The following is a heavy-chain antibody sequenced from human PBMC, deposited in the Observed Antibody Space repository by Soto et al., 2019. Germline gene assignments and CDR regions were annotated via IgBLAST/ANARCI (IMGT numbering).Heavy chain of an antibody. Sequence: PSETLSLTCAVYGGSFSGYYWSWIRQPPGKGLEWIGEINHSGSTNYNPSLKSRVTISVDTSKNQFSLKLSSVTAADTAVYYCARGPTTIFGVVIIERGLFDPWGQGNMVTVSS. J-gene: IGHJ5*02. D-gene: IGHD3-3*01. CDR2: INHSGST. CDR3: ARGPTTIFGVVIIERGLFDP. CDR1: GGSFSGYY. V-gene: IGHV4-34*01.